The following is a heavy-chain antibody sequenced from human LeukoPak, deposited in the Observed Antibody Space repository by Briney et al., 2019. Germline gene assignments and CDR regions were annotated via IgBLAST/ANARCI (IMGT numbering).Heavy chain of an antibody. J-gene: IGHJ3*02. D-gene: IGHD1/OR15-1a*01. Sequence: PGGSLRLSCAASGFTFSSYGMHWVRQAPGKGLEWVAFIRYDGSNKYYADSVKGRFTISRDNSKNTLYLQMNSLRAEDTAVYYCAKDRSGENNDDALDIWGQGTLVSVSS. CDR2: IRYDGSNK. CDR1: GFTFSSYG. V-gene: IGHV3-30*02. CDR3: AKDRSGENNDDALDI.